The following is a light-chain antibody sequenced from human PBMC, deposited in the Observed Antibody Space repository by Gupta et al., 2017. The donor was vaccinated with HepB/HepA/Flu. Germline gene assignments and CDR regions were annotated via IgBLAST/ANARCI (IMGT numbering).Light chain of an antibody. CDR2: EVS. Sequence: QSALTRPASVSGSPGQSIIISCPGTSSDVGSDNLVSWYQQYPGKAPKLFIYEVSKRPSGVSNRFSGSKSGNTASLTISGLQAEDEADYFCCSYAGSRAFWVFGGGTKVTVL. J-gene: IGLJ3*02. V-gene: IGLV2-23*02. CDR1: SSDVGSDNL. CDR3: CSYAGSRAFWV.